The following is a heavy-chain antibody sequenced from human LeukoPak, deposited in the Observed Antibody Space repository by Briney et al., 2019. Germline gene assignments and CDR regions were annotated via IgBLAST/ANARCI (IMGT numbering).Heavy chain of an antibody. Sequence: GGSLRLSCAASGFTFSSYGMHWVRQAPGKGLEWVSSISGSSSYICYADSVKGRFSISRDNAKNSLYLQMNSLRAEDTAVYYCARDLLGWELHYFDYWGQGTLVTVSS. CDR2: ISGSSSYI. D-gene: IGHD1-26*01. CDR3: ARDLLGWELHYFDY. J-gene: IGHJ4*02. V-gene: IGHV3-21*01. CDR1: GFTFSSYG.